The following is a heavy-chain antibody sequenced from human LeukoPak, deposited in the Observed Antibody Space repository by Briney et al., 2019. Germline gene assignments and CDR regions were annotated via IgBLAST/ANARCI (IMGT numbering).Heavy chain of an antibody. J-gene: IGHJ4*02. V-gene: IGHV3-23*01. CDR3: ATGVVTGFDY. CDR1: GFTFSSYA. Sequence: GGSLRLSCAASGFTFSSYAMSWVRQAPGKGLEWVSAISSGGGSTNYADSVKGRFTISRDNSKNTLYLQMNSLRAEDTAVYYCATGVVTGFDYWGQGTLVTVSS. CDR2: ISSGGGST. D-gene: IGHD4-23*01.